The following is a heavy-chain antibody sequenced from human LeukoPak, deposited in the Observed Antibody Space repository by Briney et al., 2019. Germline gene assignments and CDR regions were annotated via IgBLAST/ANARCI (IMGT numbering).Heavy chain of an antibody. V-gene: IGHV3-21*01. CDR2: ISSSGSYI. Sequence: GGSLRLSCAASGFTFSSYSMNWVRQAPGKGLEWVSSISSSGSYIYYADSVKGRFTISRDNAKNSLYLQMNSLRAEDTAVYYCERDGGVYSGSYYYDYWGQGTLVTVSS. CDR1: GFTFSSYS. J-gene: IGHJ4*02. D-gene: IGHD1-26*01. CDR3: ERDGGVYSGSYYYDY.